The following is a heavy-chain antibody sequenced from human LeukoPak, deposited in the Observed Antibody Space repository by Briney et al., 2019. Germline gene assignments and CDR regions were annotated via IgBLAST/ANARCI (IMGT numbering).Heavy chain of an antibody. D-gene: IGHD1-26*01. CDR2: MNPNSGNT. J-gene: IGHJ4*02. CDR1: GYTFTSYD. Sequence: ASVTVSCKASGYTFTSYDINWVRQATGQGLEWMGWMNPNSGNTGYAQKFQGRVTMTRNTSISTAYMELSSLRSEDTAVYYCARTSDSGSYLDYYFDYWGQGTLVTVSS. CDR3: ARTSDSGSYLDYYFDY. V-gene: IGHV1-8*01.